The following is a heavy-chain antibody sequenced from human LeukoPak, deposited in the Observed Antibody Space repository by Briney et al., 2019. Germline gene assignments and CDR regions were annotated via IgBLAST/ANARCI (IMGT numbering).Heavy chain of an antibody. CDR3: ATLPHTYSSGWYDAFDI. CDR2: IYPGDSDT. CDR1: GYSFTSYW. Sequence: GESLKISCKGSGYSFTSYWIGWVRQMPGKGLEWMGIIYPGDSDTRYSPSFQGQVTISADKSISTAYLQWSSLKASDSAMYYCATLPHTYSSGWYDAFDIWGQGTMVTVSS. V-gene: IGHV5-51*01. D-gene: IGHD6-19*01. J-gene: IGHJ3*02.